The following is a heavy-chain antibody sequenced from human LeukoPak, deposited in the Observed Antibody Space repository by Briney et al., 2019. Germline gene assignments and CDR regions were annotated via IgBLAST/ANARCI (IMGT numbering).Heavy chain of an antibody. Sequence: GGSLRLSCEASGFIFSNYWMSWVRQFPGKGLEWVANVNEEATETYYGDSVKGRFTISRDNANKELHLQMNSLRAEDTAMYYCARKKTRGLDYWGQGTLVTVSS. CDR3: ARKKTRGLDY. D-gene: IGHD3-10*01. CDR2: VNEEATET. J-gene: IGHJ4*02. V-gene: IGHV3-7*02. CDR1: GFIFSNYW.